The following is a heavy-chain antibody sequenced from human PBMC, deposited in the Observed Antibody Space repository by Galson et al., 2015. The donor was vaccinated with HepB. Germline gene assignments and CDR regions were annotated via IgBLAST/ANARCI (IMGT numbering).Heavy chain of an antibody. J-gene: IGHJ3*02. D-gene: IGHD2-15*01. CDR1: GGSVSSGSYY. CDR3: ASYCSGGSCATMSAFDI. V-gene: IGHV4-61*01. Sequence: SLTCTVSGGSVSSGSYYWSWIRQPPGKGLEWIGYIYYSGSTNYNPSLKSRVTISVDTSKNQFSLKLSSVTAADTAVYYCASYCSGGSCATMSAFDIWGQGTMVTVSS. CDR2: IYYSGST.